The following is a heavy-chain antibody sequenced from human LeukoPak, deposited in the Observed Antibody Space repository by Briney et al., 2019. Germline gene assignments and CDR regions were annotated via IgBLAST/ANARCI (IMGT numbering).Heavy chain of an antibody. J-gene: IGHJ4*01. D-gene: IGHD2-2*01. CDR3: VRSCSSGSCYGYKDY. Sequence: GGSLRLSCATSGFTFSSYWMHWVRQVPGKGRGWVSRVNGDGTSTSYADSVQGRFTISRDNAKNTLYLYMNSLRGDDTAIYFCVRSCSSGSCYGYKDYWGQGTLVTVSS. CDR1: GFTFSSYW. V-gene: IGHV3-74*01. CDR2: VNGDGTST.